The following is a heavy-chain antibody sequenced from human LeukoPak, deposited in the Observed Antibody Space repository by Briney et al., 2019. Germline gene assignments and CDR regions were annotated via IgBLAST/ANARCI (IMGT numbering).Heavy chain of an antibody. CDR2: INHSGST. CDR1: GGSFSGYY. J-gene: IGHJ4*02. Sequence: KPSETLSLTCAVYGGSFSGYYRSWIRQPPGKGLEWIGEINHSGSTNYNPSLKSRVTISVDTSKNQFSLKLSSVTAADTAVYYCARSSDIAAAGTIDYWGQGTLVTVSS. V-gene: IGHV4-34*01. D-gene: IGHD6-13*01. CDR3: ARSSDIAAAGTIDY.